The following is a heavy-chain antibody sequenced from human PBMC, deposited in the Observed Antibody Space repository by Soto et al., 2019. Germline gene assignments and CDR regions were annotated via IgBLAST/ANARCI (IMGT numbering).Heavy chain of an antibody. CDR3: ARAYYDFWSGYYKGNWFDP. V-gene: IGHV4-34*01. CDR2: INHSGST. Sequence: SETLSLTCAVYGGSFSGYYWSWIRQPPGKGLEWIGEINHSGSTNYNPSLKSRVTISVDTSKNQFSLKLSSVTAADTAVYYCARAYYDFWSGYYKGNWFDPWGQGTLVTVSS. CDR1: GGSFSGYY. J-gene: IGHJ5*02. D-gene: IGHD3-3*01.